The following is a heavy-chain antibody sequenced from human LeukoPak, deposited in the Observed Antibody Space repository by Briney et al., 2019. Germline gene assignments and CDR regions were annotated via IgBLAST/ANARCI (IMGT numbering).Heavy chain of an antibody. V-gene: IGHV4-59*01. CDR3: ARDHGGTPYFDY. J-gene: IGHJ4*02. CDR2: IYYSGST. D-gene: IGHD4-23*01. Sequence: SDTQSLTCTLSGGFISIYYWSCIRQPPGRGREWIRYIYYSGSTNYNPSLKSRVTISVDTSKNQFSLKLSSVTAADTAVYYCARDHGGTPYFDYWGQGTLVTVSS. CDR1: GGFISIYY.